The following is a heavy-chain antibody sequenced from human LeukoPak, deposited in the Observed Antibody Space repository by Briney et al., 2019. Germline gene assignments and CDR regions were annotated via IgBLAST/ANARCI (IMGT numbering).Heavy chain of an antibody. Sequence: GGSLRLSCAASGFTFSSYWMSWVRQPPGKGLEWVANIKQDGSVEYYVDSVKGRFTISRDNAKNSLYLQMNSLRGEDTAVYYCARAPRPGFWSGYCEYWGQGTLVTVS. J-gene: IGHJ4*02. CDR1: GFTFSSYW. CDR2: IKQDGSVE. D-gene: IGHD3-3*01. CDR3: ARAPRPGFWSGYCEY. V-gene: IGHV3-7*01.